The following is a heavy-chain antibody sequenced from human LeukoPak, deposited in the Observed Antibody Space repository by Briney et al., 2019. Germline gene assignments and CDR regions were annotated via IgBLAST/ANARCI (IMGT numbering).Heavy chain of an antibody. CDR3: ARVDRYHDYLDV. Sequence: SVKVSCTASGCTFSSYSITWVRQAPGQGLEWMGGVMPLFNTANYAQQFQGRVTITTDESTSTAYMELSSLRFEDTAMYYCARVDRYHDYLDVWGKGTTVTVSS. CDR1: GCTFSSYS. V-gene: IGHV1-69*05. J-gene: IGHJ6*03. CDR2: VMPLFNTA.